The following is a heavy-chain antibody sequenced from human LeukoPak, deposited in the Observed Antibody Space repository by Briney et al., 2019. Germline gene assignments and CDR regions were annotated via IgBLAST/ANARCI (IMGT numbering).Heavy chain of an antibody. Sequence: SETLSLTCTVSGGSISSYYWSWIRQPAGKGLEWIGRIYTSGSTHYNPSLKSRGTMSVDTSKNQFSLKLSSVTAADTAVDYCAGSSGGSAYYYYGMDVWGQGTTVTVSS. D-gene: IGHD2-15*01. CDR1: GGSISSYY. V-gene: IGHV4-4*07. J-gene: IGHJ6*02. CDR3: AGSSGGSAYYYYGMDV. CDR2: IYTSGST.